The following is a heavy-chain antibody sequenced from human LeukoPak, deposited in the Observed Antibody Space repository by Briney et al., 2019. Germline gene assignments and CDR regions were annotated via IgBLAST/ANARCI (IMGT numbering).Heavy chain of an antibody. D-gene: IGHD3-22*01. CDR1: GFTVSSNY. Sequence: GGSLRLSCAASGFTVSSNYVSWVRQAPGKGLEWVAILYSGGSTYYADSVKGRFTISRDNSENSVNLQMNSLRVEDTAVYYCARAQYYYDSSGYYLPYYFDYWGQGTLVTVSS. CDR2: LYSGGST. V-gene: IGHV3-53*01. J-gene: IGHJ4*02. CDR3: ARAQYYYDSSGYYLPYYFDY.